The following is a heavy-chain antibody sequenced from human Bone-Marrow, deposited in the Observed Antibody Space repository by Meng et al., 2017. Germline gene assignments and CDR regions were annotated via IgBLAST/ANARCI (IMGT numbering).Heavy chain of an antibody. CDR1: GFTFSDYY. D-gene: IGHD3-9*01. V-gene: IGHV3-11*01. Sequence: GESLKISCAASGFTFSDYYMSWIRQAPGKGLEWVSYISSSGSTIYYADSVKGRFTISRDNAKNSLYLQMNSLRAEDTAVYYCATLPEYYDILTGYPKQRRVNWFDPWGQGTLVTVSS. CDR2: ISSSGSTI. J-gene: IGHJ5*02. CDR3: ATLPEYYDILTGYPKQRRVNWFDP.